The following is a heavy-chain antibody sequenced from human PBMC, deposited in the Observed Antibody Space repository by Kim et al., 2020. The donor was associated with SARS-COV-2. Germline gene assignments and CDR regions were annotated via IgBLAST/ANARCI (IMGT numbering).Heavy chain of an antibody. CDR2: IYYSGST. CDR1: GGSISSGGYY. D-gene: IGHD3-10*01. J-gene: IGHJ5*02. V-gene: IGHV4-31*03. CDR3: ASDVSALWFGDPFPGWFDP. Sequence: SETLSLTCTVSGGSISSGGYYWSWIRQHPGKGLEWIGYIYYSGSTYYNPSLKSRVTISVDTSKNQFSLKLSSVTAADTAVYYCASDVSALWFGDPFPGWFDPWGQGTLVTVSS.